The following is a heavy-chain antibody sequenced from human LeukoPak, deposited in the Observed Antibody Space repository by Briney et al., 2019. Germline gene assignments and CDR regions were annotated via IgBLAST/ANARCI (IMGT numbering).Heavy chain of an antibody. Sequence: PGGSLRLSCAASGFTFSNAWMNWVRQAPGKGLEWVSSISSSSNYIYYADSVKGRFTISRDNAKNSLYLQMKSLRAEDTAVYYCARGKTSQNIVTRKTYNWFDPWGQGTLVTVSS. V-gene: IGHV3-21*01. CDR3: ARGKTSQNIVTRKTYNWFDP. CDR1: GFTFSNAW. J-gene: IGHJ5*02. CDR2: ISSSSNYI. D-gene: IGHD2/OR15-2a*01.